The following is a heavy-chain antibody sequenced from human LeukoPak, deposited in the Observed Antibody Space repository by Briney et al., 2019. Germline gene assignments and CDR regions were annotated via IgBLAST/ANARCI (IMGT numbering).Heavy chain of an antibody. J-gene: IGHJ4*02. D-gene: IGHD2-2*01. Sequence: GGSLRLSCAASGFSFSSYWIHWVRQAPGKGLVWVSRINTDGSSTSYAGSVKGRFTISRDNSKNTLYVQMNSLRAEDTAVYYCAEIVVVPARSSEGFDYWGQGTLVTVSS. CDR1: GFSFSSYW. CDR2: INTDGSST. V-gene: IGHV3-74*01. CDR3: AEIVVVPARSSEGFDY.